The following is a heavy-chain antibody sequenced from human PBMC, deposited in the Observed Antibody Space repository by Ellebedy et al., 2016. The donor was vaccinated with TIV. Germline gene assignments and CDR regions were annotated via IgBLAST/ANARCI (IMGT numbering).Heavy chain of an antibody. D-gene: IGHD3-9*01. V-gene: IGHV1-18*01. CDR2: ISAYNGNT. Sequence: ASVKVSCKASGYTFTSYGISWVRQAPGQGLEWMGWISAYNGNTNYAQKLQGRVTMTTDTSTSTAYMELRSLRSDDTAVYYCARGAVYYDILTGYYPDAFDIWGQGTMVTVSS. CDR1: GYTFTSYG. CDR3: ARGAVYYDILTGYYPDAFDI. J-gene: IGHJ3*02.